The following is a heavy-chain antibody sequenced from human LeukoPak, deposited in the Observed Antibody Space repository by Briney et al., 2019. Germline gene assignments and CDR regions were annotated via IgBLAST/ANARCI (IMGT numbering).Heavy chain of an antibody. Sequence: GGSLRLSCAASGFTFRDSVIHWVRQASGKGLECIGRIRSKTNNYATAFAPSLKGRFTISRDDSENTAYLQMYRLKIEDTAVNYCFSVSAPARGYWGQGTLVTVSS. CDR1: GFTFRDSV. CDR2: IRSKTNNYAT. CDR3: FSVSAPARGY. J-gene: IGHJ4*02. V-gene: IGHV3-73*01. D-gene: IGHD6-13*01.